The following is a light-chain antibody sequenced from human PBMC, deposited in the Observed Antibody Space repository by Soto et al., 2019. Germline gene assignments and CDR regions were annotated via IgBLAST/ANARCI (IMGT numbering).Light chain of an antibody. J-gene: IGKJ4*01. Sequence: IVMTQSPATLSVSPGESVTFSCRASQGINRNLAWYQQKPGQAPRLLISGASTGATGIPARFSGSGSGTEFTLTINSLQSEDSGVYYCQQYYNWPVTFGGGTKVEI. V-gene: IGKV3-15*01. CDR3: QQYYNWPVT. CDR2: GAS. CDR1: QGINRN.